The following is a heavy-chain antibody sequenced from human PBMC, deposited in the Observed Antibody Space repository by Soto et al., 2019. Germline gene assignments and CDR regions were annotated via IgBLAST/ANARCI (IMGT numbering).Heavy chain of an antibody. J-gene: IGHJ4*02. V-gene: IGHV4-59*08. CDR1: GGSISSYY. Sequence: SSETLSLTCTVSGGSISSYYWSWIRQPPGKGLEWIGYIYYSGSTNYNPSLKSRVTISVDTSKNQFSLKLSSVTAADTAVYYCASGDSGSYSQDYWGQGTLVTVSS. CDR2: IYYSGST. CDR3: ASGDSGSYSQDY. D-gene: IGHD1-26*01.